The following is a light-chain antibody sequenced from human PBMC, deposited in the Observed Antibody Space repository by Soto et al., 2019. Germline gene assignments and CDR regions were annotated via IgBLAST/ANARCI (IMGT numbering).Light chain of an antibody. Sequence: TQSPSSLSASVGDIFTINCRASQSIRYWLAWYQQRHGQSPRLLIYRASSRAAGIPDRFSGSGSGTDFTLTISRLEPEDFAVYYCQQHGSSPLITFGQGTRLEIK. V-gene: IGKV3-20*01. CDR2: RAS. J-gene: IGKJ5*01. CDR1: QSIRYW. CDR3: QQHGSSPLIT.